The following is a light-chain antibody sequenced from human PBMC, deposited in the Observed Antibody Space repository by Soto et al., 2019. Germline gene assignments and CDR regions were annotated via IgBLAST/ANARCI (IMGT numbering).Light chain of an antibody. CDR3: HLWDSSSDQYV. CDR1: NIGSES. J-gene: IGLJ1*01. Sequence: VLTQPPSVSVAPGQTARITCGGNNIGSESVHWYQQKPGQAPVLVVYDDGNRPSGIPERFSGSNSGNTATLTISRVEAGDEADYYCHLWDSSSDQYVFGTGTKLTVL. V-gene: IGLV3-21*02. CDR2: DDG.